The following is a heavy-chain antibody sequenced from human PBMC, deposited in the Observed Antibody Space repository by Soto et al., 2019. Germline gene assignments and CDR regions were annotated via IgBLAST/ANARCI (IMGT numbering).Heavy chain of an antibody. CDR3: ASPWEVEYSSSSKAFDI. V-gene: IGHV4-39*01. CDR2: IYYSGST. Sequence: SETLSLTCTVSGGSISSSSYYWGWIRQPPGKGLEWIGSIYYSGSTYYNPSLKSRVTISVDTSKNQFSLKRSSVTAADTAVYYCASPWEVEYSSSSKAFDIWGQGTMVTVSS. J-gene: IGHJ3*02. D-gene: IGHD6-6*01. CDR1: GGSISSSSYY.